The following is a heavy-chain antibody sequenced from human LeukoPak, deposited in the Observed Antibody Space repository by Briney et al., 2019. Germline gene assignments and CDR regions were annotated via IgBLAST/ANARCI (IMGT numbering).Heavy chain of an antibody. CDR3: ARGDWFDP. D-gene: IGHD2-21*01. CDR2: VSGYNGNT. Sequence: GASVKVCCKASGYTFTSYDINWVRQAPGQGLEWMGWVSGYNGNTNYAQKFEGRVAMTTDTSSSTAYVELRSLRSDDTAIYYCARGDWFDPWGQGTLVTVSS. J-gene: IGHJ5*02. CDR1: GYTFTSYD. V-gene: IGHV1-18*01.